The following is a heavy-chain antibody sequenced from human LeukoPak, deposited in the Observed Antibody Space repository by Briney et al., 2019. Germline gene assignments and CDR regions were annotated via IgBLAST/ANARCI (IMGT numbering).Heavy chain of an antibody. CDR2: INTNGDNT. V-gene: IGHV1-8*01. CDR3: ARCCRKNWFDP. CDR1: VDALSVYD. J-gene: IGHJ5*02. D-gene: IGHD1-14*01. Sequence: SVWLSPKAPVDALSVYDVCWVRQATEQGIERMGWINTNGDNTGYAQKFHGRITMNMNTSISTAYMELSSLRSEDTAVYYCARCCRKNWFDPWGQGTLVTVSS.